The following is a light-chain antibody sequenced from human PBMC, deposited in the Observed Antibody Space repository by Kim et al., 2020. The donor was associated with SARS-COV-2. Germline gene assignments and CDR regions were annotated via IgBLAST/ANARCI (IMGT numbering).Light chain of an antibody. Sequence: ASVGDRVSRTCRASQTIGTVLNWYPQKAGRAPKLRIHDTFTLQSGVPSRFSGSGSGTDFTLTISSLQPEDVATYFCQQSHTAPFTFGPGTKVDIK. V-gene: IGKV1-39*01. J-gene: IGKJ3*01. CDR1: QTIGTV. CDR3: QQSHTAPFT. CDR2: DTF.